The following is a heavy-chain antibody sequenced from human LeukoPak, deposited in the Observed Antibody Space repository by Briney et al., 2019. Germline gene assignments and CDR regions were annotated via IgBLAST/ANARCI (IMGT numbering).Heavy chain of an antibody. V-gene: IGHV4-59*12. CDR1: GGSISSYY. CDR2: IYYSGST. Sequence: SETLSLTCTVSGGSISSYYWSWIRQPPGKGLEWIGYIYYSGSTYYNPSLKSRLTISVDTSKNQFSLRLSSVTAADTAVYYCARDRSDSSGYYALTYWGQGSLVTVSS. J-gene: IGHJ4*02. CDR3: ARDRSDSSGYYALTY. D-gene: IGHD3-22*01.